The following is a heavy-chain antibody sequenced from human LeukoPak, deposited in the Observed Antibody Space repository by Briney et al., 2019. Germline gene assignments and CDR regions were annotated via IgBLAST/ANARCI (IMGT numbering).Heavy chain of an antibody. D-gene: IGHD3-22*01. CDR3: AKPRRYMIVVDGAFDI. Sequence: GGSLRLSCAASGFTFSSYSMNWVRQAPGKGLEWVSSISSSSSYIYYADSVKGRFTISRDNSKNTLYLQMNSLRAEDTAVYYCAKPRRYMIVVDGAFDIWGQGTMVTVSS. CDR1: GFTFSSYS. V-gene: IGHV3-21*01. CDR2: ISSSSSYI. J-gene: IGHJ3*02.